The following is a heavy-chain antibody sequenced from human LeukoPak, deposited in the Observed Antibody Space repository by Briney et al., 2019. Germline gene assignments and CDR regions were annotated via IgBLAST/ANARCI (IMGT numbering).Heavy chain of an antibody. CDR2: INHSGST. V-gene: IGHV4-34*01. Sequence: SETLSLTCAVYGGSFSGYYWSWLRQPPGKGLEWIGEINHSGSTNYNPSLKSRVTISVDTSKNQFSLKLSSVTAADTAVYYCARAYSGIVVVPAARTRWDYWGQGTLVTVSS. CDR3: ARAYSGIVVVPAARTRWDY. CDR1: GGSFSGYY. D-gene: IGHD2-2*01. J-gene: IGHJ4*02.